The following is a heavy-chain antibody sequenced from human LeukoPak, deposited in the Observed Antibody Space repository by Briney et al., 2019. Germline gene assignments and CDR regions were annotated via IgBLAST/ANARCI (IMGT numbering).Heavy chain of an antibody. Sequence: SQTLSLTCTVSGGSISSGGYYWSWIRQPPGKGLEWIGYIYHSGSTYYNPSLKSRVTISVDRSKNQFSLKLSSVTAADTAVYFCARGYYYDSSGYYSRGSQYYYMDVWGKGTTVTVSS. CDR2: IYHSGST. CDR1: GGSISSGGYY. V-gene: IGHV4-30-2*01. J-gene: IGHJ6*03. CDR3: ARGYYYDSSGYYSRGSQYYYMDV. D-gene: IGHD3-22*01.